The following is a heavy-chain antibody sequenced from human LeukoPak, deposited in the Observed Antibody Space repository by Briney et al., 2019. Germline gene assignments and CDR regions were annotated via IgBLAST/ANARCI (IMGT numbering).Heavy chain of an antibody. CDR3: ARGGGSMVRGVIPRYGMDV. CDR2: IYYSGST. V-gene: IGHV4-30-4*01. Sequence: MPSQTLSLTCTVSGGSISSGDYYWSWIRQPPGKGLEWIGYIYYSGSTYYNPSLKSRVTISVDTSKNQFSLKLSSVTAADTAVYYCARGGGSMVRGVIPRYGMDVWGKGTTVTVSS. J-gene: IGHJ6*04. CDR1: GGSISSGDYY. D-gene: IGHD3-10*01.